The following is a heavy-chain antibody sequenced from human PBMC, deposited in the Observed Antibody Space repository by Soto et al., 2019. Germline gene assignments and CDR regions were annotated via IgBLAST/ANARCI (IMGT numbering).Heavy chain of an antibody. J-gene: IGHJ6*02. Sequence: GGSLRLSCAASGFTFSSYGMHWVRQAPGKGLEWVAVISYDGSNKYYADSVKGRFTISRDNSKNTLYLQMNSLRAEDTAVYYCAKAAYYYYYYGMDVWGQGTTVTSP. CDR2: ISYDGSNK. CDR3: AKAAYYYYYYGMDV. CDR1: GFTFSSYG. V-gene: IGHV3-30*18.